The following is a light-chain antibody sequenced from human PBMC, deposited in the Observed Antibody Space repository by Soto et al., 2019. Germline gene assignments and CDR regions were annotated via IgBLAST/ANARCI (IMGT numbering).Light chain of an antibody. J-gene: IGKJ1*01. CDR1: QSVSSTY. V-gene: IGKV3-20*01. CDR2: AAS. CDR3: QQYGSSRWT. Sequence: PGGRATRSCRASQSVSSTYLAWYQQKPGQAPRPLISAASSRATGTPDRFSGSGSGTDFTLTISRLEPEDFAVYYCQQYGSSRWTFGQGTKV.